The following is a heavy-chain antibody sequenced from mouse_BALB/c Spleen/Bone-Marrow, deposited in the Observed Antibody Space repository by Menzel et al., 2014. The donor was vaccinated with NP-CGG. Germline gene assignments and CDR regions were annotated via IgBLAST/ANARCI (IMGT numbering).Heavy chain of an antibody. Sequence: QVQLQQSGPELVKPGASVRISCKASGYTFTSYYIHWVKQRPGQGLEWIGWIYPGNVNTKYNEKFKGKATLTADKSSSTACMQLSNLTSEDSAVYFGAKEGNPYAMDYWGQGTSVTVSS. CDR3: AKEGNPYAMDY. V-gene: IGHV1S56*01. J-gene: IGHJ4*01. CDR1: GYTFTSYY. CDR2: IYPGNVNT. D-gene: IGHD2-1*01.